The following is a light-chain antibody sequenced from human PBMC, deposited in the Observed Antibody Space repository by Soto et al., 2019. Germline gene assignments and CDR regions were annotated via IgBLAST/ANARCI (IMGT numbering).Light chain of an antibody. CDR3: ISYTDRQSYL. Sequence: QSAVTQPACVSLSPGQPITISCSGTTSDIGSYNHVAWYQQFPGKSPKLMIYAVSDRPPGVSDRFSGSKSGITASLTISGLQTEDEADYYCISYTDRQSYLFGTGTKVTVL. CDR1: TSDIGSYNH. J-gene: IGLJ1*01. V-gene: IGLV2-14*03. CDR2: AVS.